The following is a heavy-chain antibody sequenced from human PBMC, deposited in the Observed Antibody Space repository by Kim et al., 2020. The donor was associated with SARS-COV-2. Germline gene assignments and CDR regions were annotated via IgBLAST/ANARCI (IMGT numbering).Heavy chain of an antibody. CDR1: GFTFSSYT. J-gene: IGHJ5*02. D-gene: IGHD5-12*01. V-gene: IGHV3-23*01. CDR3: AKEGYNNSPAA. CDR2: ITGRGDTT. Sequence: GGSLRLSCAASGFTFSSYTMSWVRQAPGKGLEWVSAITGRGDTTYYADSVKGRFTISRDNSKNTLYLQMNSLRAEDTAVYYCAKEGYNNSPAAWGQGTLVTVSS.